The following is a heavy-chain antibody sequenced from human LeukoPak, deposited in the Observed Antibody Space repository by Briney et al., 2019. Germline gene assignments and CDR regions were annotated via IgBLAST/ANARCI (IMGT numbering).Heavy chain of an antibody. Sequence: GGSLRLSCAATGFTVSSNYMSWVRQAPGKGLEWVSVIYSGGSTYYADSVKGRFTISRDNSKNTLYLQMNSLRAEDTAVYYCAGPSRQWLPPYVFDIWGQGTMVTVSS. CDR3: AGPSRQWLPPYVFDI. J-gene: IGHJ3*02. CDR2: IYSGGST. CDR1: GFTVSSNY. V-gene: IGHV3-53*01. D-gene: IGHD6-19*01.